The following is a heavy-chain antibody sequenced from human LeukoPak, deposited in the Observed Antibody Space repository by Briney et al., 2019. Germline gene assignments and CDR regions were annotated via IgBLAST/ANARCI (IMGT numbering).Heavy chain of an antibody. Sequence: SETLSLTCTVSGGSISSSSYYWGWIRQPPGKGLEWIGSIYYSGSTYYNPSLKSRVTISVDTSKNQFSLKLSSVTAADTAVYYCARLLVPFYGGNPEGYYFDYWGQGTLVTVSS. V-gene: IGHV4-39*01. D-gene: IGHD4-23*01. CDR1: GGSISSSSYY. CDR3: ARLLVPFYGGNPEGYYFDY. CDR2: IYYSGST. J-gene: IGHJ4*02.